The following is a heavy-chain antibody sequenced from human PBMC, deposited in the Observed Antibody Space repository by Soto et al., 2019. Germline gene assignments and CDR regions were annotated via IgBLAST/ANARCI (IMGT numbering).Heavy chain of an antibody. CDR3: AREGGYCSSTSCSTYSFDY. V-gene: IGHV3-30-3*01. D-gene: IGHD2-2*01. J-gene: IGHJ4*02. CDR2: ISYDGSNK. CDR1: GFTFSSYA. Sequence: QVQLVESGGGVVQPGRSLRLSCAASGFTFSSYAMHWVRQAPGKGLEWVAVISYDGSNKYYADSVKGRFTISRDNSKNTLYLHIDGLRAEDTAVYYCAREGGYCSSTSCSTYSFDYWGQGTLVTVSS.